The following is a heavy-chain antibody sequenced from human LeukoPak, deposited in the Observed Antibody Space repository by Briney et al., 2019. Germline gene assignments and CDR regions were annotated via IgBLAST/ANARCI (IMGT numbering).Heavy chain of an antibody. Sequence: PSETLSLTCTVSGGSVSSGSYYWSWIRQPPGMGLECIGYIYYSGSTYYNPSLKSRVTISVDTSKNQFSLKLSSVTAADTAVYYCARVAGYCSGGSCYSAWFDPWGQGTLVTVSS. V-gene: IGHV4-30-4*01. CDR3: ARVAGYCSGGSCYSAWFDP. CDR1: GGSVSSGSYY. CDR2: IYYSGST. J-gene: IGHJ5*02. D-gene: IGHD2-15*01.